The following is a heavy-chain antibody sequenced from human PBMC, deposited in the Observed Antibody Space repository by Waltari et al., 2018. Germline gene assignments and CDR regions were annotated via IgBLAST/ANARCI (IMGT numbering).Heavy chain of an antibody. CDR3: ARDMADTNFWSGPNWFDP. J-gene: IGHJ5*02. Sequence: QVQLQESGPGLVKPSETLSLTCTVSGGSISSHYWSWIRQPPGKGLEWIGYIYYSGSTNYNPSLKSRVTISVDTSKNQFSLKLSSVTAADTAVYYCARDMADTNFWSGPNWFDPWGQGTLVTVSS. CDR2: IYYSGST. D-gene: IGHD3-3*01. CDR1: GGSISSHY. V-gene: IGHV4-59*11.